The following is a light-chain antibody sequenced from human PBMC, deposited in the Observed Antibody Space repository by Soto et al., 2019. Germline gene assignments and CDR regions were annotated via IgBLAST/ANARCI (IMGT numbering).Light chain of an antibody. Sequence: DIQMTQSPSTLSASLVERFTITCRASHGIGVYLAWFQQKPGKVPRLLIYAASALQSGVPSRFSGGGSGTDFTLTINSLQPEDVATYYCQKYNSAPLTFGGGTKVDIK. CDR3: QKYNSAPLT. J-gene: IGKJ4*01. V-gene: IGKV1-27*01. CDR2: AAS. CDR1: HGIGVY.